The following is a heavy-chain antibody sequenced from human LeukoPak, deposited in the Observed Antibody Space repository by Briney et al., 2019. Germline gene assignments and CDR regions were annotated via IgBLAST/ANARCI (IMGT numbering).Heavy chain of an antibody. Sequence: PGGSLRLSCAASGFTFSDYYMSWIRQAPGKGLEWVSYISSSSSYTNYADSVKGRFTISRDNAKNSLYLQMNSLRAEDTAVYYCAGGLAYYGSADYWGQGTLVTVSS. CDR3: AGGLAYYGSADY. D-gene: IGHD3-10*01. V-gene: IGHV3-11*05. J-gene: IGHJ4*02. CDR2: ISSSSSYT. CDR1: GFTFSDYY.